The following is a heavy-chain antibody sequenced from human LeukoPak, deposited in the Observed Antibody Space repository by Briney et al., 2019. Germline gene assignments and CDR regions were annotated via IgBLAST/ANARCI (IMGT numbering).Heavy chain of an antibody. CDR3: AKLEGSWTDH. J-gene: IGHJ4*02. CDR1: GFAFANQG. Sequence: PGRSLRLSCAASGFAFANQGMIWVRQVQGKGLDWVSAIGGSGATTYYADSVKGRFTISRDNSKNTMYLRMNSLRADDTAVYYCAKLEGSWTDHWGQGILVNVFS. CDR2: IGGSGATT. D-gene: IGHD3/OR15-3a*01. V-gene: IGHV3-23*01.